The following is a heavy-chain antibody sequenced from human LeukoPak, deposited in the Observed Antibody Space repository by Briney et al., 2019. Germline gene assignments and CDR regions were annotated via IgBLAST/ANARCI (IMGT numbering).Heavy chain of an antibody. CDR3: ARDSFGAESR. CDR1: GYTFTGYY. V-gene: IGHV1-2*02. J-gene: IGHJ4*02. CDR2: INPNSGGT. Sequence: ASVKVSCKAFGYTFTGYYMHWVRQAPAQGLEGMGWINPNSGGTNYAQKFQGRVTMTRDTSISTAYMELSRLRSEDTVVYYCARDSFGAESRWGQGTLVTVSS. D-gene: IGHD3-3*01.